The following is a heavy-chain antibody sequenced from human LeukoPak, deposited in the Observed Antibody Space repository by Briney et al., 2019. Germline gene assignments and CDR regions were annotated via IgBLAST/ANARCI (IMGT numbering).Heavy chain of an antibody. Sequence: SETLSLTCTVSGGSISSYYWSWIRQPPGKGLEWIGYIYTSGSTNYNPSLKSRVTISVDTSKNQFSLKLSSVTAADTAVYYRARGSSSSSRAYYYFGYWGQGTLVTVSS. V-gene: IGHV4-4*09. CDR3: ARGSSSSSRAYYYFGY. J-gene: IGHJ4*01. D-gene: IGHD6-13*01. CDR2: IYTSGST. CDR1: GGSISSYY.